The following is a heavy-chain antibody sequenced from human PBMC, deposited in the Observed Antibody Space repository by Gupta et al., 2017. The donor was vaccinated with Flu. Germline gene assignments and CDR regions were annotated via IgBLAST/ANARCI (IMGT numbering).Heavy chain of an antibody. D-gene: IGHD2-15*01. CDR2: VNPHSGST. CDR3: ARERFCNTDSCYRWFDP. J-gene: IGHJ5*02. V-gene: IGHV1-2*06. Sequence: VQLVQYGADVGKPGASVKVSCKASGYSFTDYYIHWVRQAPGQGLEGMGRVNPHSGSTNYEHKFQGRVTLAMDTSISTAYMELTRLRSDDTAVYYCARERFCNTDSCYRWFDPWGQGTLVIVAS. CDR1: GYSFTDYY.